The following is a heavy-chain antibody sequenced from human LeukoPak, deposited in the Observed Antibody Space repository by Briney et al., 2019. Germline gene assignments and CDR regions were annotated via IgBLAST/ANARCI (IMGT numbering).Heavy chain of an antibody. V-gene: IGHV3-23*01. Sequence: GGSLRLSCAASGFTFSSYAMSWVRQAPGKGLEWVSAISGSGGSTYYADSVKGRFTISRDNSKNTLYLQMNSLRAEDTAVYYCATWDVYGGWRFDYWGQGTLVTVSS. J-gene: IGHJ4*02. CDR2: ISGSGGST. CDR1: GFTFSSYA. CDR3: ATWDVYGGWRFDY. D-gene: IGHD4-23*01.